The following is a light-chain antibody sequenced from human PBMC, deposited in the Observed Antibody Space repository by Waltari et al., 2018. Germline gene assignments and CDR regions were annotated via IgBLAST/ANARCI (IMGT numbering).Light chain of an antibody. CDR2: DAN. V-gene: IGLV2-23*01. CDR1: SRDVGSYSL. Sequence: QSALTQPASVSGSPGQSITIPCPGTSRDVGSYSLVPWYLQYPGKVPKLIVYDANQRPSGVSSRFSGSKSGNTASLTISGLQAEDEADYYCCSYAGSSTLIFGGGTKVTVL. CDR3: CSYAGSSTLI. J-gene: IGLJ2*01.